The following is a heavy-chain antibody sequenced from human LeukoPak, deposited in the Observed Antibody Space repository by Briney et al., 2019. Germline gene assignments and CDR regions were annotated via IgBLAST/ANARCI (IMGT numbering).Heavy chain of an antibody. Sequence: GASVKVSCKASGYTFPSYGISWVRQAPGQGLEWMGWISAYNGNTNYAQKLQGRVTMTTDTSTSTAYMELRSLRSDDTAVYYCAREYCSSASCYLDVWGQGTTVTVSS. V-gene: IGHV1-18*01. CDR2: ISAYNGNT. CDR3: AREYCSSASCYLDV. D-gene: IGHD2-2*01. J-gene: IGHJ6*02. CDR1: GYTFPSYG.